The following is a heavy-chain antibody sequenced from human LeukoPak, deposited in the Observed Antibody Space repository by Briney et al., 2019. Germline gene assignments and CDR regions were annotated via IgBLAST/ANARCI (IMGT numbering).Heavy chain of an antibody. V-gene: IGHV1-8*01. CDR2: MNPNSGNT. Sequence: ASVKVSCKASGYTFTSYDINWVRQAPGQGLEWMGWMNPNSGNTGYAQKFQGRVTMTRSTSISTAYMELSSLRSEDTAVYYCARALAGGWLNYYYYYMDVWGKGTTVTISS. J-gene: IGHJ6*03. CDR1: GYTFTSYD. CDR3: ARALAGGWLNYYYYYMDV. D-gene: IGHD6-19*01.